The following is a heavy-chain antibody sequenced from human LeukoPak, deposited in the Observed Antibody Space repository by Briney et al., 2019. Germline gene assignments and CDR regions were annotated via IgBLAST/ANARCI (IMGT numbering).Heavy chain of an antibody. D-gene: IGHD2-8*02. CDR1: GFTFRSFW. Sequence: GGSLRLSCVGSGFTFRSFWMSWVRQVPGKGLEWVASIKSDESERYYVASVKGRFTFSRDDAENSVFLQMNSLRAEDTAVYYCARDREPHTGLDAFGLWGLGTMVTVSS. CDR2: IKSDESER. J-gene: IGHJ3*01. V-gene: IGHV3-7*01. CDR3: ARDREPHTGLDAFGL.